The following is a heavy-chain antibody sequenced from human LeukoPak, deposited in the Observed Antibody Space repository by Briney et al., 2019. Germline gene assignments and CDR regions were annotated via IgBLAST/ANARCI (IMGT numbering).Heavy chain of an antibody. CDR3: AKRSGQWLRAFDI. V-gene: IGHV3-23*01. Sequence: GGSLRLSCAASGFTFSSYAMSWVRQAPGKGLEWVSSISGSGGSTYYADSVKGRFTISRDNSKNTLYLEMNSLRAEDTAVYYCAKRSGQWLRAFDIWGQGKMVTVSS. J-gene: IGHJ3*02. D-gene: IGHD6-19*01. CDR1: GFTFSSYA. CDR2: ISGSGGST.